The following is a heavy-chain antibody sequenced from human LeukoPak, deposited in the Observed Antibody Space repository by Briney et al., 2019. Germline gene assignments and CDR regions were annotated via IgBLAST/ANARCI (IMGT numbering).Heavy chain of an antibody. Sequence: GESLKISCQGFGYSFTSYWIGWVHQMPGKGMEWMGVIYPGDSRIRYNPSFQSQVTISVDKSISTAYLQWVSLKASDTAMYYCACRDLTSTWSFPWGQGTLVTVSS. CDR1: GYSFTSYW. V-gene: IGHV5-51*07. CDR2: IYPGDSRI. CDR3: ACRDLTSTWSFP. J-gene: IGHJ5*02. D-gene: IGHD6-13*01.